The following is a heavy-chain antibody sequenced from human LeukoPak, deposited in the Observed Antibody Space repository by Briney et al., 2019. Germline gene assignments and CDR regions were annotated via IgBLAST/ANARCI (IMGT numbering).Heavy chain of an antibody. CDR3: ATQILLCQHY. CDR1: GGSISSSSYY. V-gene: IGHV4-39*01. D-gene: IGHD2/OR15-2a*01. Sequence: PSETLSLTCTVSGGSISSSSYYWGWIRQPPGKGLEWIGSIYYSGSTYYNPSLKSRVTISVDTSKNQFSLKLSSVTAADTAVYYWATQILLCQHYWGQGTLVTVSS. CDR2: IYYSGST. J-gene: IGHJ4*02.